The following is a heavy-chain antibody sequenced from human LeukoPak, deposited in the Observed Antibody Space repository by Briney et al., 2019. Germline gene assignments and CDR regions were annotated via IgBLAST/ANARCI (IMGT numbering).Heavy chain of an antibody. V-gene: IGHV3-15*01. CDR2: IKSKSDGGIK. Sequence: TGGSLRLSCAASGLTLSNAWMTWVRQAPGKGLEWVARIKSKSDGGIKDYAAPVKGTFTISRDDSENTVYLQMNSLKTEDTAVYYCATGRSGYFDSWGQGTLVFVSS. CDR3: ATGRSGYFDS. J-gene: IGHJ4*02. CDR1: GLTLSNAW.